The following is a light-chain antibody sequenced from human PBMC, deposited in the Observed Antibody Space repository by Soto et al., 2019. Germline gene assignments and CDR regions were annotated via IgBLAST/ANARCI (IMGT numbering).Light chain of an antibody. CDR1: QSVDND. CDR3: QQYNSYSQT. V-gene: IGKV3D-15*01. J-gene: IGKJ1*01. Sequence: EIVMTQSPATVSVSPGDRATLSCRASQSVDNDLAWYQQKPGQPPRLLIYDASTRATGIPARFSGSQSGTEFTLTISSLQPDDFATYYCQQYNSYSQTFGQGTKVDIK. CDR2: DAS.